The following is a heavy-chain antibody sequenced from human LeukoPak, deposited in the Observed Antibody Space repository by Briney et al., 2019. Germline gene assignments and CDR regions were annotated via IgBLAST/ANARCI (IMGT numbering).Heavy chain of an antibody. CDR3: AGDKKYDSSGCDY. J-gene: IGHJ4*02. CDR2: IIPIFGTA. V-gene: IGHV1-69*05. Sequence: SVKVSCKASGGTFSSYAISWVRQAPGQGLEWMGGIIPIFGTANYAQKFQDRVTMTTDRSTSTTYMELRSLTSDDTAVYYCAGDKKYDSSGCDYWGQGTLVTVSS. CDR1: GGTFSSYA. D-gene: IGHD3-22*01.